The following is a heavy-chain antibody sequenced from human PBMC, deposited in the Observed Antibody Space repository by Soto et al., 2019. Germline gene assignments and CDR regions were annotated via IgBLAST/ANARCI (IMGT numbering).Heavy chain of an antibody. CDR1: GYTFTSYD. Sequence: ASVKVSCKASGYTFTSYDINWVRQATGQGFEWMGWMNPNSGNTGYAQKFQGRVTMTRNTSISTAYMELSSLRSEDTAVYYCARGGYSYGYFSSYGMDVWGQGTTVTVSS. D-gene: IGHD5-18*01. CDR3: ARGGYSYGYFSSYGMDV. V-gene: IGHV1-8*01. CDR2: MNPNSGNT. J-gene: IGHJ6*02.